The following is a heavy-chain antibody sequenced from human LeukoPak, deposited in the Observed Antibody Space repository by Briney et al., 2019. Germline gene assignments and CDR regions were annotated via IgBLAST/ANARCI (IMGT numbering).Heavy chain of an antibody. D-gene: IGHD7-27*01. CDR1: GFTFRNHW. CDR2: INYDGSDT. CDR3: ARNNWGIDY. V-gene: IGHV3-74*01. J-gene: IGHJ4*02. Sequence: SGGSLRLSCAASGFTFRNHWMHWVRQAPGKGLLWVARINYDGSDTSHADSVEGRFTISRDNAKDTLYLQMNSLRVEDTAVYYCARNNWGIDYWGQGTLVAVSS.